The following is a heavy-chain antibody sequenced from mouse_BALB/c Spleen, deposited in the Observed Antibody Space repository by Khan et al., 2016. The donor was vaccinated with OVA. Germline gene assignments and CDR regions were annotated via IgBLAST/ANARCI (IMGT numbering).Heavy chain of an antibody. CDR1: GFTFSSYA. Sequence: EVELVESGGGLVKPGGSLKLSCAASGFTFSSYAMSWVRQTPEKRLEWVASISGGGNTYYPDSMKGRITVSRDNARNILYLQVISLRSEDTAMFYCARGSTTARRGYFDVWGAGTTVTVSS. V-gene: IGHV5-6-5*01. D-gene: IGHD1-2*01. CDR3: ARGSTTARRGYFDV. CDR2: ISGGGNT. J-gene: IGHJ1*01.